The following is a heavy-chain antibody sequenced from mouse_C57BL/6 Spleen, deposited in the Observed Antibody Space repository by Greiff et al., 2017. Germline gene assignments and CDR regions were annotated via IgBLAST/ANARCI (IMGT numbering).Heavy chain of an antibody. V-gene: IGHV1-15*01. CDR1: GYTFTDYE. D-gene: IGHD1-1*01. CDR2: IDPETGGT. J-gene: IGHJ2*01. Sequence: QVQLQQSGAELVRPGASVTLSCKASGYTFTDYEMHWVKQTPVPGLEWIGAIDPETGGTAYNQKFKGKAILTADKSSSTAYMELRSLTSEDSAVYYCTRPTTVVATDYFDYWGQGTTLTVSS. CDR3: TRPTTVVATDYFDY.